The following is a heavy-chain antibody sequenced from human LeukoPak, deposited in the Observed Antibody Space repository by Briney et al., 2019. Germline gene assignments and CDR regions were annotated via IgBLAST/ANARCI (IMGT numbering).Heavy chain of an antibody. V-gene: IGHV3-21*01. CDR3: ARDSLGTSDY. CDR1: GFSFSTYA. Sequence: GGSLRLSCAASGFSFSTYAISWVRQAPGKGLEWVSCISTTSSYIFYADSVRGRFTISRDNAKNSLYLQMNSLRAEDTAVYYCARDSLGTSDYWGQGTLVTVSS. J-gene: IGHJ4*02. CDR2: ISTTSSYI. D-gene: IGHD7-27*01.